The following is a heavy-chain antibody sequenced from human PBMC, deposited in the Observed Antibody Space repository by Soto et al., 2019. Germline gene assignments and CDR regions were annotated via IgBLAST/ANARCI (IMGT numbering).Heavy chain of an antibody. D-gene: IGHD1-7*01. CDR3: ERDTDDWNFPYSFDY. J-gene: IGHJ4*02. CDR1: GYTFTSYG. Sequence: SVKLSCKALGYTFTSYGMSWVRQAPGQGLEWMGWISGHRGDTPYSRQFQGRITLTTDTSTTTAFLEVMSLKSDDAAVYYCERDTDDWNFPYSFDYWGQGTEVTVSS. CDR2: ISGHRGDT. V-gene: IGHV1-18*01.